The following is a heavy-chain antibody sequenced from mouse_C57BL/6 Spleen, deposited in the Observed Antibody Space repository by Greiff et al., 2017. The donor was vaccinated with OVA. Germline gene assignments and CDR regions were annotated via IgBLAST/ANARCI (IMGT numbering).Heavy chain of an antibody. CDR1: GYTFTSYW. J-gene: IGHJ2*01. CDR3: ARRLGRGGYYFDY. CDR2: IDPSDSYT. D-gene: IGHD4-1*01. V-gene: IGHV1-69*01. Sequence: QVQLKQPGAELVMPGASVKLSCKASGYTFTSYWMHWVKQRPGQGLEWIGEIDPSDSYTNYNQKFKGKSTLTVDKSSSTAYMQLSSLTSEDSAVSYCARRLGRGGYYFDYWGQGTTLTVSS.